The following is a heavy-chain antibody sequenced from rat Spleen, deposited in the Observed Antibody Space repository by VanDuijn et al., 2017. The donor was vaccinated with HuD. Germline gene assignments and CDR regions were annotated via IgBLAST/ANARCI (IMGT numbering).Heavy chain of an antibody. CDR3: ARLAGSSNWFAY. J-gene: IGHJ3*01. Sequence: EVQLVESGGGLVQPGRSLKLSCAASGFTFSDYYMAWVRQAPTKGLEWVASISSGGGGTYYPDSVKDRFTISRDKAKSTLYLQMDSLRSEDTASYYGARLAGSSNWFAYWGQGTLVTVSS. CDR2: ISSGGGGT. D-gene: IGHD5-1*01. CDR1: GFTFSDYY. V-gene: IGHV5-25*01.